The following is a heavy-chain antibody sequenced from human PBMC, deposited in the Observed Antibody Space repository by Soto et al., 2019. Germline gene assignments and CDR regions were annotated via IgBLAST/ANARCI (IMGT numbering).Heavy chain of an antibody. CDR2: ISYDGSNK. Sequence: GSLRLSCAASGFTFSSYGMHWVRQAPGKGLEWVAVISYDGSNKYYADSVKGRFTISRDNSKNTLYLQMNSLRAEDTAIYYCARHENIAAAPPFDPWGQGTLVTVSS. CDR3: ARHENIAAAPPFDP. CDR1: GFTFSSYG. J-gene: IGHJ5*02. V-gene: IGHV3-30*03. D-gene: IGHD6-13*01.